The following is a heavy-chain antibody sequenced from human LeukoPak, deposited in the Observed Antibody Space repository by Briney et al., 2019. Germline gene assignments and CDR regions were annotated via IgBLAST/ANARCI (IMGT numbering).Heavy chain of an antibody. D-gene: IGHD1-26*01. CDR2: FDPEDGET. CDR1: GYTLTELS. Sequence: ASVKVSCKVSGYTLTELSMHWVRQVPGKGLEWMGGFDPEDGETIYAQKFQGRVTMTEDTSTDTAYMELSSLRSEDTAVYYCAVPAGALDAFDIWGQGTMVTVSS. CDR3: AVPAGALDAFDI. V-gene: IGHV1-24*01. J-gene: IGHJ3*02.